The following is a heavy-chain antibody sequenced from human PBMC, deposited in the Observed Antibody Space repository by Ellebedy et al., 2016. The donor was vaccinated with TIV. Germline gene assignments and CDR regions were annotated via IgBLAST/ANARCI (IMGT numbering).Heavy chain of an antibody. CDR3: AGSGRENSGYSREGGYFYFALDV. CDR1: GYTFTDFY. D-gene: IGHD5-12*01. J-gene: IGHJ6*02. Sequence: ASVKVSCKASGYTFTDFYIHWVRQAPGQGLEWMGWINPDGGGTNLAQNFQGRVTLTSDTSIRTSYMDLSGLRSDDTALYYCAGSGRENSGYSREGGYFYFALDVWGQGTTVTVSS. CDR2: INPDGGGT. V-gene: IGHV1-2*02.